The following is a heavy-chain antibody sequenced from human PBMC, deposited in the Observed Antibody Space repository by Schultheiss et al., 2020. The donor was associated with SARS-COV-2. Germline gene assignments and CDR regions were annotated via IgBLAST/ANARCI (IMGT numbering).Heavy chain of an antibody. CDR1: GFTFSSYG. CDR3: AKDGRITVEGVIVLSDD. CDR2: ITYNRSNK. D-gene: IGHD3-16*02. V-gene: IGHV3-30*18. J-gene: IGHJ4*02. Sequence: GGSLRLSCAASGFTFSSYGMHWVRQAPGKGLEWVAVITYNRSNKNYADSVKGRFPITRYNSKNTLYLQMNSLRAEDTAVYYCAKDGRITVEGVIVLSDDWGQGTLVTVSS.